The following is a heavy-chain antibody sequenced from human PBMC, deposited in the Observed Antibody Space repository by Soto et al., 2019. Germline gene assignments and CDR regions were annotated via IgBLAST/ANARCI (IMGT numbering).Heavy chain of an antibody. J-gene: IGHJ4*02. Sequence: GGSLRLSCAASGFTFSSYAMSWVRQAPGKGLEWVSAISGSGGSTYYADSVKGRFTISRDNSKNTLYLQMNSLGAEDTAVYYCAKDSPYDFWSGYHSRLQIWGQGTLVTVSS. CDR1: GFTFSSYA. V-gene: IGHV3-23*01. CDR3: AKDSPYDFWSGYHSRLQI. D-gene: IGHD3-3*01. CDR2: ISGSGGST.